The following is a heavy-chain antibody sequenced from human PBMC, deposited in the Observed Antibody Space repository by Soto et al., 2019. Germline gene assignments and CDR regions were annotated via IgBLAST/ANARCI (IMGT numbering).Heavy chain of an antibody. D-gene: IGHD3-3*01. CDR3: ARGSFYYDFWSGYYCASSSLYGMDV. J-gene: IGHJ6*02. CDR2: MNPNSGNT. V-gene: IGHV1-8*01. CDR1: GNTFTSYD. Sequence: ASVKVSCKASGNTFTSYDINWVRQATGQGLEWMGWMNPNSGNTGYAQKFQGRVTMTRNTSISTAYMELSSLRSEDTAVYYCARGSFYYDFWSGYYCASSSLYGMDVWGQGTTVTVSS.